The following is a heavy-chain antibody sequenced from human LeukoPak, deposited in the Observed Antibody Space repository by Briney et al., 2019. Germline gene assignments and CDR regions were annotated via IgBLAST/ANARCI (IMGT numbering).Heavy chain of an antibody. Sequence: SETLSLTCTVSGGSISSSSYYWGWIRQSPGKGLEWIGSIYYSGSTYDNPSLKSRVTISVDTSKSQFSLKLNSVTAADTAVYYCARHGVVPTVYDAFDMWGQGTMVTVSS. J-gene: IGHJ3*02. CDR3: ARHGVVPTVYDAFDM. CDR1: GGSISSSSYY. CDR2: IYYSGST. D-gene: IGHD3-3*01. V-gene: IGHV4-39*01.